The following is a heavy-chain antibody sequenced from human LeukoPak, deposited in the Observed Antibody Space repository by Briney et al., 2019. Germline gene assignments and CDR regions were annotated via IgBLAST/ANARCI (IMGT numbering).Heavy chain of an antibody. J-gene: IGHJ6*02. V-gene: IGHV7-4-1*02. CDR2: INTNTGNA. CDR3: AREVGLRGGYYYYGMDV. Sequence: ASVKGSCKASGYTFTSYAMNWVRQAPGQGLEWMGWINTNTGNATYAQGFTGRFVFSLDTSVSTAYLQISSLKAEDTAVYYCAREVGLRGGYYYYGMDVWGQGTTVTVSS. CDR1: GYTFTSYA. D-gene: IGHD2-15*01.